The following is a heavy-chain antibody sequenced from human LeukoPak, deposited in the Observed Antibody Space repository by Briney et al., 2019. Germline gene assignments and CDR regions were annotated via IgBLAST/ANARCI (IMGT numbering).Heavy chain of an antibody. CDR1: GDSLSSNSAA. V-gene: IGHV6-1*01. CDR2: TYYRSKWHN. J-gene: IGHJ4*02. Sequence: SQTLSLTCAISGDSLSSNSAAWNWIRQSPSRGLGWLGRTYYRSKWHNDYTLSVKSRITINPDTSKNQFTLQLNSVTPEDMAVYYCARSAGHFDYWGQGTLVTVSS. CDR3: ARSAGHFDY.